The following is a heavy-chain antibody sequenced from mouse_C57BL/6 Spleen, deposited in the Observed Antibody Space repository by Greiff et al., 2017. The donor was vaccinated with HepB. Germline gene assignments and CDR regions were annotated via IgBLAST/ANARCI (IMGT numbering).Heavy chain of an antibody. CDR1: GYTFTSYW. Sequence: QVQLQQPGAELVRPGSSVKLSCKASGYTFTSYWMHWVKQRPIQGLEWIGNIDPSDSETHYNQKFKAKATWTVDKSSSTAYMQLSSLTSEDSAVYYCARSLPYGSSYAGYAMDYWGQGTSVTVSS. CDR2: IDPSDSET. V-gene: IGHV1-52*01. J-gene: IGHJ4*01. D-gene: IGHD1-1*01. CDR3: ARSLPYGSSYAGYAMDY.